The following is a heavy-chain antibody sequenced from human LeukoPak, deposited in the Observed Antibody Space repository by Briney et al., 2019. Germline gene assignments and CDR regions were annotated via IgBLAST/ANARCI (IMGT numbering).Heavy chain of an antibody. CDR1: GLTFRSTA. Sequence: GGSLRLSCAASGLTFRSTAMSWVRQAPGKGLEWVSSISGSGGSTYYADFVRGRFSISRDNSKYTLSLQMNSLTAEDTAIYYCAIGGGISTPGHWGQGTLVTVSS. CDR3: AIGGGISTPGH. J-gene: IGHJ4*02. V-gene: IGHV3-23*01. D-gene: IGHD6-13*01. CDR2: ISGSGGST.